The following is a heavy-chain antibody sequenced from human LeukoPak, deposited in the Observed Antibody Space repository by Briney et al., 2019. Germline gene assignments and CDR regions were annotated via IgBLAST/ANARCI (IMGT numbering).Heavy chain of an antibody. J-gene: IGHJ4*02. CDR2: IKSDGSST. CDR1: GFTFSIYS. Sequence: HTGGSLRLSCAASGFTFSIYSMHWVRQAPGKGLVWVSRIKSDGSSTSYADSVKGRFTISRDNAKNTLYLQMNSLRPEDTAVYYCARALDSSGWNGRDYWGQGTLVTVSS. CDR3: ARALDSSGWNGRDY. V-gene: IGHV3-74*01. D-gene: IGHD6-19*01.